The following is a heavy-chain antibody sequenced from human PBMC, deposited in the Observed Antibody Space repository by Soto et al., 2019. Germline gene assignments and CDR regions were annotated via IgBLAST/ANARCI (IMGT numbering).Heavy chain of an antibody. D-gene: IGHD1-26*01. V-gene: IGHV4-30-4*01. CDR3: ARDSSGSYWYY. CDR1: GGCISSGDYY. Sequence: PSETLSLTCTVSGGCISSGDYYWSWIRQPPGKGLEWIGYIYYSGSTYYNPSLKSRVTISVDTSKNQFSLKLSSVTAADTAVYYCARDSSGSYWYYWGQGTLVTVSS. CDR2: IYYSGST. J-gene: IGHJ4*02.